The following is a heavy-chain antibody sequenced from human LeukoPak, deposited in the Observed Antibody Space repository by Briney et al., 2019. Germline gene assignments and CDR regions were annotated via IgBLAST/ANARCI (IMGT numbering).Heavy chain of an antibody. CDR1: GGTFSSYT. CDR3: ARDAERWLQWAYAFDI. J-gene: IGHJ3*02. V-gene: IGHV1-69*04. D-gene: IGHD5-24*01. CDR2: IIPILGIA. Sequence: SVKVSCKASGGTFSSYTISWVRQAPGQGLEWMGRIIPILGIANYAQKFQGRVTITADKSTSTAYMELSSLRSEDTAVYYCARDAERWLQWAYAFDIWGQGTMVTVSS.